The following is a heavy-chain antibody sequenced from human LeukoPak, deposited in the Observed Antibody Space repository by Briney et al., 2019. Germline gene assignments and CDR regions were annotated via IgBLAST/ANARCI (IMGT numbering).Heavy chain of an antibody. D-gene: IGHD6-13*01. CDR3: ARAGFPWLMAAAGKKYYYFGKYV. V-gene: IGHV1-69*04. CDR1: GYTFNRNG. CDR2: IIPILGIA. Sequence: SVKVSCKASGYTFNRNGLNWVRQAPGQGLEWMGRIIPILGIANYAQKFQGRVTITADKSTSTAYMELSSLRSEDTAVYYCARAGFPWLMAAAGKKYYYFGKYVWGQGTTVTVSS. J-gene: IGHJ6*02.